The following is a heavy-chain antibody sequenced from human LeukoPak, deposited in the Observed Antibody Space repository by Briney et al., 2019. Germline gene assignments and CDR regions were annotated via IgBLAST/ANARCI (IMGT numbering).Heavy chain of an antibody. Sequence: GGSLRLSCAASGFTVSSNYMSWVRQAPGKGLEWVSVIYSGGSTYYADSVKGRFTISRDNSKNTLYLQMNSLRAEDTAVYYCARDLYYDSSGYYYVYRGQGTLVTVSS. J-gene: IGHJ4*02. D-gene: IGHD3-22*01. V-gene: IGHV3-66*01. CDR1: GFTVSSNY. CDR3: ARDLYYDSSGYYYVY. CDR2: IYSGGST.